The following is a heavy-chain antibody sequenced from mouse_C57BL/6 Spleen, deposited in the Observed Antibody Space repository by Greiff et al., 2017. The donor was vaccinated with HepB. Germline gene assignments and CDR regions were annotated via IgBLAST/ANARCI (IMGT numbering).Heavy chain of an antibody. CDR3: AVYYYGSDYFDY. CDR1: GYTFTSYW. J-gene: IGHJ2*01. CDR2: IYPGSGST. Sequence: QVQLKQPGAELVKPGASVKMSCKASGYTFTSYWITWVKQRPGQGLEWIGDIYPGSGSTNYNEKFKSKATLTVDTSSSTAYMQLSSLTSEDSAVYYCAVYYYGSDYFDYWGQGTTLTVSS. D-gene: IGHD1-1*01. V-gene: IGHV1-55*01.